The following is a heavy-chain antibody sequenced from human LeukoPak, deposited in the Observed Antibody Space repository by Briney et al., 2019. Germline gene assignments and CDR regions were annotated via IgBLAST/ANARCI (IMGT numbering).Heavy chain of an antibody. V-gene: IGHV3-74*01. J-gene: IGHJ4*02. D-gene: IGHD2-8*01. CDR2: INPDGSYT. CDR1: GFTFSRYW. Sequence: GESLRLSCAASGFTFSRYWLHWVRPPPGKGLAWVSRINPDGSYTYYADSVKGRVTLSRDNAKSTVYLQMNSLTVEDTAVYFCARVVNGYVDYWGQGTLVTVSS. CDR3: ARVVNGYVDY.